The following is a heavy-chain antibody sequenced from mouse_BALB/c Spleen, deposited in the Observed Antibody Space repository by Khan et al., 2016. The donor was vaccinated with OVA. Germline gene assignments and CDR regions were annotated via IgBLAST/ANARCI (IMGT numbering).Heavy chain of an antibody. J-gene: IGHJ3*01. CDR3: VRDGAYHRSDGWFAY. CDR2: INTSNGYT. V-gene: IGHV1-4*01. Sequence: QVQLQQSGAELARPGASVKMSCKASGYTFTSYTIHWIKLRPGQGLEWIGYINTSNGYTNYNQKFKDKATLTADKSSTTAYMELSSLTSDDSALYNGVRDGAYHRSDGWFAYWGQGTLVTVSA. CDR1: GYTFTSYT. D-gene: IGHD2-14*01.